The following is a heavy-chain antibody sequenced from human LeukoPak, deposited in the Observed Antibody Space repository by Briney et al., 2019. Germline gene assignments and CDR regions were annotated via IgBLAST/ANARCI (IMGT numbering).Heavy chain of an antibody. CDR2: INSDGSGT. V-gene: IGHV3-74*01. D-gene: IGHD3-22*01. CDR1: GFTFSSYW. Sequence: PGGSLRLSCAASGFTFSSYWMHWVRHAPGKGLVWVSRINSDGSGTSYADSVKGRFTISRDNAKNTLYLQMNSLRAEDTAVYYCARDAGEYYYDSSGYWFDYWGQGTLVTVSS. CDR3: ARDAGEYYYDSSGYWFDY. J-gene: IGHJ4*02.